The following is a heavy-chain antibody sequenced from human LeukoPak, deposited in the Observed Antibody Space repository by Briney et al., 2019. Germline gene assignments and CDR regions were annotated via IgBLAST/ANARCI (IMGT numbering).Heavy chain of an antibody. J-gene: IGHJ4*02. Sequence: GGSLRLSCAASGFTFSNYAISWVRQAPGKGLEWVSVISDSGSNTYYADSVKGRFTISRDNSKNTVYLQMNNLRAEDTAVYYCAIYSRADYWGQGTLVTVSS. D-gene: IGHD6-13*01. V-gene: IGHV3-23*01. CDR2: ISDSGSNT. CDR3: AIYSRADY. CDR1: GFTFSNYA.